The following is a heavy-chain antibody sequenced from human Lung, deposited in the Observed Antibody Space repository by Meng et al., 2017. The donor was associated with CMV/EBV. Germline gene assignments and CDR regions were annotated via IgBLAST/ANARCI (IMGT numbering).Heavy chain of an antibody. CDR1: GGSISSGDYY. V-gene: IGHV4-30-4*08. J-gene: IGHJ4*02. Sequence: VHLQESGPGLVKPSQTLSLTGTVSGGSISSGDYYWSWIRQPPGKGLEWIGYIYYSGSTYYNPSLKSRVTISVDTSKNQFSLKLSSVTAADTAVYYCARALDTAMVTFDYWGQGTLVTVSS. D-gene: IGHD5-18*01. CDR3: ARALDTAMVTFDY. CDR2: IYYSGST.